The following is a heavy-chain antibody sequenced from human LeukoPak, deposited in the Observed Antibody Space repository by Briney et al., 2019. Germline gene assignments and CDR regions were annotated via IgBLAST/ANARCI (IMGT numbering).Heavy chain of an antibody. CDR2: ISSSGSTI. V-gene: IGHV3-23*01. J-gene: IGHJ6*03. Sequence: GGSLRLSCTASGFIFNNYGLIWVRQAPGKGLEWVSYISSSGSTIYYADSVKGRFTISRDNSKNTLFLQMVSLRAEDTAVYYCAKFEGALLGNYYMDVWGKGTTVTVSS. CDR3: AKFEGALLGNYYMDV. CDR1: GFIFNNYG.